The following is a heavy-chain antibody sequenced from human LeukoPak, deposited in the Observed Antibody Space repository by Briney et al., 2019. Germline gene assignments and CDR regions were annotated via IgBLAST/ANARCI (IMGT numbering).Heavy chain of an antibody. D-gene: IGHD2-2*01. CDR3: ARVYRLLDF. Sequence: GGSLRLSCTLSGFTFGVYYMNWVRQPPREGVDWISYIGNSANDLYYADSVRGRFTTSRDDAKNSLYLEMRSMRDEDTAGYYCARVYRLLDFWGQGTLVTVSS. CDR2: IGNSANDL. CDR1: GFTFGVYY. V-gene: IGHV3-11*01. J-gene: IGHJ4*02.